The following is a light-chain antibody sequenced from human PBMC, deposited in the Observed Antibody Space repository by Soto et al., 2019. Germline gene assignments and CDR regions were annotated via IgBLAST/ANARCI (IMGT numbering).Light chain of an antibody. J-gene: IGKJ4*01. V-gene: IGKV3-20*01. CDR3: QHYRTS. CDR1: RSVSSSY. Sequence: EIVLTQSPGTLSLSPGERATLSCRASRSVSSSYLAWYQQKPGQAPRQLIYGASSRATGIPGRFSGSGSGTDFTLTITRLEPEDFAVYYCQHYRTSFGGGTRVEIK. CDR2: GAS.